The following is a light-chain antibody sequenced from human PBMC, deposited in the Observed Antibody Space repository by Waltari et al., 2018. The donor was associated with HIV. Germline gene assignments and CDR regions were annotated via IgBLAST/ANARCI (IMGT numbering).Light chain of an antibody. CDR2: GAS. V-gene: IGKV1-33*01. J-gene: IGKJ3*01. CDR1: QDISNF. Sequence: DIQLTQSPSSLSASVGDRVTITCQASQDISNFLNWFHQRPGQAPKLLTYGASNLEAGGPSGFSVAGSGTRFTFTISRLQPEDVGTYFCQVYHFLPRFTFGPGTKVQIK. CDR3: QVYHFLPRFT.